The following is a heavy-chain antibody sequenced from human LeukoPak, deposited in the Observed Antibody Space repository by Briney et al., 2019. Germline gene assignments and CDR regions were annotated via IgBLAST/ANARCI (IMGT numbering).Heavy chain of an antibody. CDR1: GSSFSGHG. D-gene: IGHD6-19*01. Sequence: GGSLRLSCAASGSSFSGHGMRWVRQAPGKGLEWVAVVSYDGSNKDYADSVKGRFTISRDNSKNTLYLQMNSLSAEDTAVYYCAASIAVGRTIDYWGQGTLVTVSS. CDR2: VSYDGSNK. CDR3: AASIAVGRTIDY. J-gene: IGHJ4*02. V-gene: IGHV3-30*03.